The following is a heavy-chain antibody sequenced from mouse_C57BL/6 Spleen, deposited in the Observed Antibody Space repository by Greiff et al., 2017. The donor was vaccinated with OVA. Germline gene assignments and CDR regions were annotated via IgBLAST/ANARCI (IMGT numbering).Heavy chain of an antibody. CDR2: IHPNSGST. J-gene: IGHJ2*01. V-gene: IGHV1-64*01. D-gene: IGHD1-1*01. CDR3: ARRGYYLYYFDY. Sequence: QVQLKQPGAELVKPGASVKLSCKASGYTFTSYWMHWVKQRPGQGLEWIGMIHPNSGSTNYNEKFKSKATLTVDKSSSTAYMQLSSLTSEDSAVYYYARRGYYLYYFDYWGQGTTLTVSS. CDR1: GYTFTSYW.